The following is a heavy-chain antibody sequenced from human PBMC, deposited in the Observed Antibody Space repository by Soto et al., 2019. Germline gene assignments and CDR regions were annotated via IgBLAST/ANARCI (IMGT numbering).Heavy chain of an antibody. J-gene: IGHJ5*02. D-gene: IGHD5-18*01. CDR2: VYWDDDK. CDR3: AHKGGFGYPES. Sequence: QITLKKSGPMLVKPTQALTLTCTCSGFSLTTSGVGVGWIRQPPGKALEWLDLVYWDDDKRYSPSLTNRLTLSRDTSKNQVVLTLTNVDPTDTGTYFCAHKGGFGYPESWGQGIMVTVSS. V-gene: IGHV2-5*02. CDR1: GFSLTTSGVG.